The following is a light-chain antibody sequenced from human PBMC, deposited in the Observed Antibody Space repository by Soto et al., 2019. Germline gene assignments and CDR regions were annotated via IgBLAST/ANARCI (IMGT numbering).Light chain of an antibody. Sequence: QSVMTQPPSVSAAPGQKVTISCSGSSSNIGGNSVSWYQQLPGTAHKLLIDDDNKRPSGIPDRFSGSKSGTSATLGITGFQSGDEADYYCGSWDSSLSAYVFGTGTKLTVL. CDR2: DDN. CDR1: SSNIGGNS. J-gene: IGLJ1*01. V-gene: IGLV1-51*01. CDR3: GSWDSSLSAYV.